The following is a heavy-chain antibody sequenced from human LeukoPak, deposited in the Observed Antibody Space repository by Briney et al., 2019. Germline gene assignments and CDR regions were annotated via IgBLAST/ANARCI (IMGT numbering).Heavy chain of an antibody. CDR1: GGTFSRYA. J-gene: IGHJ5*02. D-gene: IGHD4-17*01. CDR2: IIPIFGTA. CDR3: ARDYGDYQKWFDP. V-gene: IGHV1-69*05. Sequence: GSSVKVSCKASGGTFSRYAIRCVRQAPGQGLEWMGGIIPIFGTANYAQKFQGRVTITTDESTSTAYMELSSLRSEDTAVYYCARDYGDYQKWFDPWGQGTLVTVSS.